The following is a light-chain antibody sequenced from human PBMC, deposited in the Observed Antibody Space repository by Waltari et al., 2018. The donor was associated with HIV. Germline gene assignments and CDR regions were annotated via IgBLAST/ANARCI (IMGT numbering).Light chain of an antibody. V-gene: IGLV1-51*01. J-gene: IGLJ2*01. Sequence: HSVLTQPPAVSAAPGPKVTIPCSGTTSNIGNNFVCWYQKLPGTAPKLLIFDNHKLPSGVSDRFSASKSATSATLDITGLHTGDEAEYYCGTWDTSLNAGVFGGGTKVSVL. CDR1: TSNIGNNF. CDR2: DNH. CDR3: GTWDTSLNAGV.